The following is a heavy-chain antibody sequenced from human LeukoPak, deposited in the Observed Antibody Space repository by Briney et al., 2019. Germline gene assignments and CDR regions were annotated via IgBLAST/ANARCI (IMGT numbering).Heavy chain of an antibody. V-gene: IGHV3-9*01. CDR2: ISRNSGSI. CDR3: AKESAAARYRFDP. J-gene: IGHJ5*02. CDR1: GFTFNDYA. Sequence: GRSLRLSCAASGFTFNDYAMHWVRQVPGKGLEWVSSISRNSGSIGYADSVKGRFTISRDNAKNSLYLQMNSLRAEDTALYYCAKESAAARYRFDPWGQGTLVTVSS. D-gene: IGHD6-13*01.